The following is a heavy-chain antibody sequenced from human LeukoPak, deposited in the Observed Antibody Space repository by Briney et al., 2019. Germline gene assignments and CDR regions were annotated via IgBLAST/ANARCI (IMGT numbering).Heavy chain of an antibody. CDR1: GYSFTSYW. D-gene: IGHD3-22*01. V-gene: IGHV5-51*07. J-gene: IGHJ4*02. CDR3: ARNRYYDSSGYRYFDY. CDR2: IYPGDSDT. Sequence: GESLKISCKGSGYSFTSYWIGWVHQMPGKGLEWMGIIYPGDSDTRYSPSFQGQVTISADKSISTAYLQWSSLKASDTAMYYCARNRYYDSSGYRYFDYWGQGTLVTVSS.